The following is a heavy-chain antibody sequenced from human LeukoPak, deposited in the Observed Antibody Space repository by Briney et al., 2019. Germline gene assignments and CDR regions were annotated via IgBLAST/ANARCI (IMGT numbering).Heavy chain of an antibody. CDR3: ARRQGGNWNYAPLDY. V-gene: IGHV3-9*01. CDR1: GFTFDDYA. Sequence: GGSLRLSCAASGFTFDDYAMHWVRQAPGKGLEGVSGISWNSGSIGYADSVKGRFTISRDNAKNSLYLQMNSLRAEDTALYYCARRQGGNWNYAPLDYWGQGTLVTVSS. CDR2: ISWNSGSI. D-gene: IGHD1-7*01. J-gene: IGHJ4*02.